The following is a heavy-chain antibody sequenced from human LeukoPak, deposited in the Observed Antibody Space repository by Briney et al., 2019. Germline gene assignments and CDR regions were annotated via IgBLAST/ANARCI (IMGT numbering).Heavy chain of an antibody. D-gene: IGHD3-10*01. J-gene: IGHJ4*02. CDR3: ARRGSNYYGSGSYYPTYYFDY. CDR2: INPSGGST. V-gene: IGHV1-46*01. CDR1: GYTFTSYY. Sequence: ASVKVSCKASGYTFTSYYMHWVRQAPGQGLEWMGIINPSGGSTSYAQKFQGRVTMTRDTSISTAYMELSRLRSDDTAVYYCARRGSNYYGSGSYYPTYYFDYWGQGTLVTVSS.